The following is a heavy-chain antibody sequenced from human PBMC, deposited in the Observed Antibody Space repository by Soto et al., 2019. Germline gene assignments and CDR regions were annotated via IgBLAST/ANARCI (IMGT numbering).Heavy chain of an antibody. D-gene: IGHD5-12*01. V-gene: IGHV4-59*01. CDR1: GGSISSYY. CDR2: IYYSGST. CDR3: ARWVATIRGRIYYGMDV. J-gene: IGHJ6*02. Sequence: SETLSLTCTVSGGSISSYYWSWIRQPPGKGLEWIGYIYYSGSTNYNPSLKSRVTISVDTSKNQFSLKLSSVTAADTAVYYCARWVATIRGRIYYGMDVWGQGTTVTVSS.